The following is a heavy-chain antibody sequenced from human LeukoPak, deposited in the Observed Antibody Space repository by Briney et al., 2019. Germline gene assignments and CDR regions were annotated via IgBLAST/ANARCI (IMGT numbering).Heavy chain of an antibody. J-gene: IGHJ4*02. CDR2: IKQDGSER. CDR1: RFTFSGFS. Sequence: GGSLRLSCAASRFTFSGFSMSWVRQSPTKGLEWVANIKQDGSERYYVDSVKGRFTISRDNAKNSLSLHMNNLRVEDMAVYYCARAGSHWHYVYWGQGTVVTVSS. D-gene: IGHD3-10*01. CDR3: ARAGSHWHYVY. V-gene: IGHV3-7*01.